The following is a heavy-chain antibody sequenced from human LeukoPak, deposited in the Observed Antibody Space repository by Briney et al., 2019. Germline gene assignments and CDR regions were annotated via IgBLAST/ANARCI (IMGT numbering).Heavy chain of an antibody. J-gene: IGHJ3*02. CDR3: AKGSREWELLDAFDI. CDR1: GFTYSSYG. V-gene: IGHV3-23*01. CDR2: ISGSGRST. D-gene: IGHD1-26*01. Sequence: GGSLRLSCAASGFTYSSYGMTWVRQAPGKGLEWVSGISGSGRSTDYADSVKGRFTISRDNAKNTLYLQMNSLRAEDTAAYYCAKGSREWELLDAFDIWGQGTMVTVSS.